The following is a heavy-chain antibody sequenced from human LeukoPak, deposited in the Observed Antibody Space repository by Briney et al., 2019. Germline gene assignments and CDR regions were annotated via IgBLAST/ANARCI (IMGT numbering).Heavy chain of an antibody. V-gene: IGHV3-30*18. Sequence: GGSLRLSCAVSGFTVSSYNMHWVRQAPGKGLEWVTLISKDGSNKYYADSTKGRFTISRDSSKNTLYLQMNSLRVEDTAVYYCAKVAPYCSSTDCYHSPYYGMDVWGQGTTVTVSS. D-gene: IGHD2-2*01. CDR1: GFTVSSYN. CDR2: ISKDGSNK. CDR3: AKVAPYCSSTDCYHSPYYGMDV. J-gene: IGHJ6*02.